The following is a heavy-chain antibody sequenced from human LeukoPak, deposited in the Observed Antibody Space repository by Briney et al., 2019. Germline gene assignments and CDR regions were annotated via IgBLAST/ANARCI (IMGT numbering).Heavy chain of an antibody. Sequence: SETLSLTCTVSGGSISSYYWSWIRQPPGKGLEWIGYIYYSGSTNYNPSLKSRVTISVDTSKNQFSLKLSSVTAADTAVYYCARTNYYYYMDVWGKGTTVTISS. D-gene: IGHD4-11*01. CDR3: ARTNYYYYMDV. CDR2: IYYSGST. CDR1: GGSISSYY. J-gene: IGHJ6*03. V-gene: IGHV4-59*01.